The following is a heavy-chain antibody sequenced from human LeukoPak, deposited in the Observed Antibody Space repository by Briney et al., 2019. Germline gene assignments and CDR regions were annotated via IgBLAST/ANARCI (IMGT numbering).Heavy chain of an antibody. CDR2: IYYTGT. CDR1: GGSVTDYY. J-gene: IGHJ4*02. CDR3: ARVSGYDWESFYDY. Sequence: SETLSLTCTVSGGSVTDYYGSWIRQSPGKGLEWIGYIYYTGTSYNPSLKSRVTISADTSKNQFSLKLISVTAADTAVYYCARVSGYDWESFYDYWGQGTLVTVSS. V-gene: IGHV4-59*02. D-gene: IGHD5-12*01.